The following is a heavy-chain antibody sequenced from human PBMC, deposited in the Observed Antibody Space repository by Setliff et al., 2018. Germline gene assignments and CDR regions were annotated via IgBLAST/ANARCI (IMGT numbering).Heavy chain of an antibody. CDR2: IFPADSDT. D-gene: IGHD2-15*01. J-gene: IGHJ4*02. CDR1: GYRFSSYW. Sequence: ESLKISCKGSGYRFSSYWIGWVRQMPGKGLEWIGIIFPADSDTRYSPSFQGQVTISADKSISTAYVQWRSLKASGTAMYYCARVGTAGGYYFDFWGQGAQVTVSS. CDR3: ARVGTAGGYYFDF. V-gene: IGHV5-51*01.